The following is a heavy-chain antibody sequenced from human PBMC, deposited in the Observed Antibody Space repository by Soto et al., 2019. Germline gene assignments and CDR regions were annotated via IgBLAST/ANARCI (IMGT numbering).Heavy chain of an antibody. J-gene: IGHJ6*02. Sequence: GGSLRLSCAASGFTFSSYWMSWVRRAPGKGLEWVANIKQDGSEKYYVDSVKGRFTISRDNAKNSLYLQMNSLRAEDTAVYYCTTSIAAPLRDYYYGMDVWGQGTTVTVSS. D-gene: IGHD6-13*01. CDR2: IKQDGSEK. V-gene: IGHV3-7*02. CDR1: GFTFSSYW. CDR3: TTSIAAPLRDYYYGMDV.